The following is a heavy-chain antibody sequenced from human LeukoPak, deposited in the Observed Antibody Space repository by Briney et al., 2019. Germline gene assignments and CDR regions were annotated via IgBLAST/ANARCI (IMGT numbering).Heavy chain of an antibody. V-gene: IGHV1-8*01. CDR2: MNPNSGNT. Sequence: ASVKVSCKASGYTFTSYDINWVRQATGQGLEWMGWMNPNSGNTGYAQKFQGRVTMTRDTSTSTVYMELSSLRSEDTAVYYCARDLGPECSSTSCYTPHDYYYYGMDVWGQGTTVTVSS. CDR1: GYTFTSYD. J-gene: IGHJ6*02. D-gene: IGHD2-2*02. CDR3: ARDLGPECSSTSCYTPHDYYYYGMDV.